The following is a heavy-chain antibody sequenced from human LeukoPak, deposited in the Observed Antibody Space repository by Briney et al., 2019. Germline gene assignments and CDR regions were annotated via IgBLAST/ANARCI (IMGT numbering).Heavy chain of an antibody. V-gene: IGHV3-30*03. J-gene: IGHJ3*02. Sequence: TGGSLRLSCAASGFTFSSYGMHWVRQAPGKGLEWVSVISYDGTNKLYADSVKGRFTISRDNSKNTLYLQMNSLRVEDTAMYYCARDSSTSIFSLNAFDIWGQGTMVTVSS. CDR3: ARDSSTSIFSLNAFDI. CDR1: GFTFSSYG. CDR2: ISYDGTNK. D-gene: IGHD2-2*01.